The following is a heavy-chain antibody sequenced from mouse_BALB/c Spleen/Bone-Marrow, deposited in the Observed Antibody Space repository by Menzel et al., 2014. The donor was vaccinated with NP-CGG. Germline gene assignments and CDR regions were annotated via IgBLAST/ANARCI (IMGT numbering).Heavy chain of an antibody. V-gene: IGHV1-54*01. CDR1: GYAFTNYL. CDR2: INPGSGGT. J-gene: IGHJ3*01. CDR3: AREIITSFAY. D-gene: IGHD1-1*01. Sequence: QVHVKQSGAELVRPGTSVKVSCKASGYAFTNYLIDWVKQRPGQGLEWIGVINPGSGGTNYNEKFKGKATLTADKSSSTAYMQLSSLTSDDSAVYFCAREIITSFAYWGQGTLVTVSA.